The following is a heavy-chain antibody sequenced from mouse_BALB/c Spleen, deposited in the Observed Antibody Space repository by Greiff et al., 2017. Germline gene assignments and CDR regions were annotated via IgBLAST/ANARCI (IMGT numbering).Heavy chain of an antibody. D-gene: IGHD1-1*01. CDR1: GFTFSSFG. Sequence: EVKVVESGGGLVQPGGSRKLSCAASGFTFSSFGMHWVRQAPEKGLEWVAYISSGSSTIYYADTVKGRFTISRDNPKNTLFLQMTSLRSEDTAMYYCARSGYYGSSYYWYFDVWGAGTTVTVSS. CDR3: ARSGYYGSSYYWYFDV. J-gene: IGHJ1*01. V-gene: IGHV5-17*02. CDR2: ISSGSSTI.